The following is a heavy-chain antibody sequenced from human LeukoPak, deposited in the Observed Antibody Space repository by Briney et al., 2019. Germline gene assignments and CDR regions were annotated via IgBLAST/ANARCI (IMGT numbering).Heavy chain of an antibody. D-gene: IGHD3-22*01. CDR3: ARHMVVVVDY. J-gene: IGHJ4*02. CDR2: INHSGST. Sequence: SETLSLTCAVYGGSFSGYYWSWIRQPPGKGLEWIGEINHSGSTNYNPSLKSRVTISVDTSKNQFSLKLTSVTAADTAVYYCARHMVVVVDYWGQATLVTVPS. CDR1: GGSFSGYY. V-gene: IGHV4-34*01.